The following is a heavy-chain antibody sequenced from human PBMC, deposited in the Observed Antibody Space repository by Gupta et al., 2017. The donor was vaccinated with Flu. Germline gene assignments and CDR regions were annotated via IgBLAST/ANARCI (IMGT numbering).Heavy chain of an antibody. Sequence: SGSYWSWIRQPPGKGPEWSGEIDHSGGNNYNPSLKSRVTMSVDTSKNQFYLNLYSVTAADTAIYYCTRLGGFTVGYNWFDPWGQGTLVTVSS. D-gene: IGHD4-4*01. CDR1: SGSY. CDR2: IDHSGGN. J-gene: IGHJ5*02. CDR3: TRLGGFTVGYNWFDP. V-gene: IGHV4-34*10.